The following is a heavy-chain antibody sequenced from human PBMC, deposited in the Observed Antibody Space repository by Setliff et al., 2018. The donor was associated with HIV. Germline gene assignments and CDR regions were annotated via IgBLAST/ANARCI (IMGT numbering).Heavy chain of an antibody. CDR3: TKEKRGSGACNFDL. CDR1: GYSFTGHS. CDR2: INTRKGDA. V-gene: IGHV1-46*01. J-gene: IGHJ4*02. D-gene: IGHD2-21*02. Sequence: ASVKVSCKSSGYSFTGHSVHWLRQAPGLGPEWLAVINTRKGDAIVARNFQGRVTLARDTSTNTVYMELISLTSEDTAMYYCTKEKRGSGACNFDLWGQGTLVTVSS.